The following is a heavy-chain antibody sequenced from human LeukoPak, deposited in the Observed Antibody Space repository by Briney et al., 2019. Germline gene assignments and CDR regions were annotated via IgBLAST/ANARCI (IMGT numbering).Heavy chain of an antibody. CDR3: ARGDRVGPPPKIVSTIFDY. CDR2: IISLLDIP. J-gene: IGHJ4*02. V-gene: IGHV1-69*02. CDR1: GGTFNTYT. D-gene: IGHD5-12*01. Sequence: GASVKVSCKASGGTFNTYTISWVRQAPGQGLEWMGRIISLLDIPHYAPKFQGRVTITADKSTDIVYMELSRLTSEDTAVYYCARGDRVGPPPKIVSTIFDYWGRGTLVTVST.